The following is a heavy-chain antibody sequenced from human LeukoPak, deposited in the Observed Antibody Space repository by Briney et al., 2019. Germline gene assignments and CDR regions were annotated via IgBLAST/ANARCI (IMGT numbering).Heavy chain of an antibody. CDR2: ISYDGTDK. Sequence: GGSLRLSCAASGFTFSYYGMHWVRQAPGKGLEWVAVISYDGTDKYYADSVKGRFTISRDDSKNTLYLQMNSLRAEDTAVYYRAKSIGGHCSRTTCTGDWFDPWGQGTLVTVSS. V-gene: IGHV3-30*18. D-gene: IGHD2-2*01. J-gene: IGHJ5*02. CDR1: GFTFSYYG. CDR3: AKSIGGHCSRTTCTGDWFDP.